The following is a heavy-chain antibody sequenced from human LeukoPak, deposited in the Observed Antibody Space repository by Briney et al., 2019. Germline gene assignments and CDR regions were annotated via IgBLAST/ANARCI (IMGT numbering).Heavy chain of an antibody. CDR1: GFTVSSYE. J-gene: IGHJ4*02. CDR3: ARDREGYYYDGSGYFVFDY. Sequence: GGSLRLSCAASGFTVSSYEMNWVRQAPGKGLEWVSYISSSGSTIYYADSVKGRFTISRDNAKNSLYLQMNSLRAEDTAVYYCARDREGYYYDGSGYFVFDYWGQGTLVTVSS. V-gene: IGHV3-48*03. CDR2: ISSSGSTI. D-gene: IGHD3-22*01.